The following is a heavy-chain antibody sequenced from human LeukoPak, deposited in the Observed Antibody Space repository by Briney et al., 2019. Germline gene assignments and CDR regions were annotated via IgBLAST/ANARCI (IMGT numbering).Heavy chain of an antibody. CDR2: INPNSGGT. V-gene: IGHV1-2*02. D-gene: IGHD3-9*01. Sequence: ASVKVSCKASGYTFTSYYMHWVRQAPGQSLERMGWINPNSGGTNYAQKFQGSVTMTRDTSISTDYMELSRLRSDDTAVYYCARGAILRYFDWLLGANWFDPWGQGTLVTVSS. J-gene: IGHJ5*02. CDR1: GYTFTSYY. CDR3: ARGAILRYFDWLLGANWFDP.